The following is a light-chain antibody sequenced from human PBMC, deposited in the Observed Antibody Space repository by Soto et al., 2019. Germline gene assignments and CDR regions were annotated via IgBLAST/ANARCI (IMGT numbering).Light chain of an antibody. Sequence: DIQMTQSPSTLSASVGDRVTITCRASQTISGWLAWYHQKPGRAPKLLIYDASSLESGVPSRFSGSESGTEYTLTISGLQPDDIRTYYCQQYKNLYTFGQGTKLEIK. CDR1: QTISGW. J-gene: IGKJ2*01. CDR2: DAS. CDR3: QQYKNLYT. V-gene: IGKV1-5*01.